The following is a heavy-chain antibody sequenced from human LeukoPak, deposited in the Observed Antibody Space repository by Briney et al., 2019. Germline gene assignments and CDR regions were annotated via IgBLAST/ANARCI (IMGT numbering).Heavy chain of an antibody. CDR1: GFTFSSYG. J-gene: IGHJ6*03. Sequence: GGSLRLSCAASGFTFSSYGMNWVRQAPGKGLEWVSSISSSSIYIYYADSVKGRFTISRDNAKNSLYLQMNSLRAEDTAVYYCASDRWYYYMDVWGKGTTVTVSS. CDR3: ASDRWYYYMDV. V-gene: IGHV3-21*01. CDR2: ISSSSIYI.